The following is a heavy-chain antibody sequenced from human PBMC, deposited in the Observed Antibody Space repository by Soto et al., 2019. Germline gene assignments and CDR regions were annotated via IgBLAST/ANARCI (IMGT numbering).Heavy chain of an antibody. J-gene: IGHJ4*02. CDR2: IYYSGST. CDR3: AKNWNWGSLVH. D-gene: IGHD7-27*01. Sequence: SETLSLTCTVSGGSISTGGYYWNWIRQHPGKGLEWIGYIYYSGSTYYNPSLKSRVTISVNTSKNQFSLKLSSVTAADTAVYYCAKNWNWGSLVHWGQGTLVTVSS. V-gene: IGHV4-31*03. CDR1: GGSISTGGYY.